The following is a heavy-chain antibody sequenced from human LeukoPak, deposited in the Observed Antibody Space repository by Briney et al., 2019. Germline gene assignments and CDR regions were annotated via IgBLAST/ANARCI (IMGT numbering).Heavy chain of an antibody. CDR2: IKQDGSEK. D-gene: IGHD3-10*01. J-gene: IGHJ4*02. CDR3: ARVRNYYDSGSYHYYFDC. CDR1: GFTFSTYW. Sequence: GGSLRPSCAASGFTFSTYWMSWVRQAPGKGLEWVASIKQDGSEKYYVDSVKGRFTISRDNAKKSLYLQMNSLRVEDTTVYYCARVRNYYDSGSYHYYFDCWGQGTLVTVSS. V-gene: IGHV3-7*04.